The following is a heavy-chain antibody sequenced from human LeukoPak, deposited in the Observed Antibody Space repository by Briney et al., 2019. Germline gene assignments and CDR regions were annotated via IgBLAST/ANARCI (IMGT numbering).Heavy chain of an antibody. D-gene: IGHD4-17*01. CDR2: INPNSGGT. CDR3: AREGNGDYDWFDP. CDR1: GYTFTGYY. Sequence: ASVKVSCQASGYTFTGYYMHWVRQAAGQGLEWMGWINPNSGGTNYAQKFQGRVTMTRDTSISTAYMELSRLRSDDTAVYYCAREGNGDYDWFDPWGQGTLVTVSS. J-gene: IGHJ5*02. V-gene: IGHV1-2*02.